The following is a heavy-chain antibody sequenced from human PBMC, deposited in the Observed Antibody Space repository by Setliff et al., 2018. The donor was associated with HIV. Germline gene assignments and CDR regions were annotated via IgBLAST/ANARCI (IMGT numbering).Heavy chain of an antibody. V-gene: IGHV1-3*01. CDR1: GSTFSRYG. Sequence: ASVKVSCKASGSTFSRYGLHWVRQAPGQRLEWMGWINAGNGDTRYSQQFQDRVTITRDTSASTAYMELSSLRSEDTAVYYCARDHGNGRAYNFWSGYYSLDYWGQGTLVTVSS. D-gene: IGHD3-3*01. CDR3: ARDHGNGRAYNFWSGYYSLDY. CDR2: INAGNGDT. J-gene: IGHJ4*02.